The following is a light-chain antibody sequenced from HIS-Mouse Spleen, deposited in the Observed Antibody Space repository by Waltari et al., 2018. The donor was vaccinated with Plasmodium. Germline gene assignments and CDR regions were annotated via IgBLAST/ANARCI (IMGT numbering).Light chain of an antibody. V-gene: IGKV1-5*03. J-gene: IGKJ1*01. CDR2: KAS. CDR3: QQYNSYSWT. Sequence: DIQMTQSPSTLSASVGDRVTITCRASQSISSWLAWYQQKPGKAPKVLIYKASSLESVVPSRVSGSGSGTEVTLTISSLQPDDFATYYCQQYNSYSWTFGQGTKVEIK. CDR1: QSISSW.